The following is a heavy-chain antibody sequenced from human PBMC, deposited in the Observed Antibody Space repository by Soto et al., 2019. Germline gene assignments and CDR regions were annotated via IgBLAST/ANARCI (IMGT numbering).Heavy chain of an antibody. D-gene: IGHD4-17*01. Sequence: EVQLLESGGTLVQPGGSLRLSCAASGFTITNYGMTWVRQAPGKGLEWVSGISGNAEGTHYADSVKGRFTISRDKSKNTLYLQMNSLRVEDTARYYCAKDPNGDYLSAFDSWGQGTRVTVSS. CDR3: AKDPNGDYLSAFDS. CDR2: ISGNAEGT. CDR1: GFTITNYG. V-gene: IGHV3-23*01. J-gene: IGHJ4*02.